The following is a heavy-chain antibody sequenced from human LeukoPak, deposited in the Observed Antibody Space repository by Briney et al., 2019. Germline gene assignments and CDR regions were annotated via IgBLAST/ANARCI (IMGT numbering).Heavy chain of an antibody. CDR3: ARDGYYDRGDFDY. V-gene: IGHV3-7*01. CDR1: AFTFSSYW. J-gene: IGHJ4*02. CDR2: IKQDGSEI. Sequence: PGGSLRLSCAASAFTFSSYWMSWVRQSPEKGLEWVANIKQDGSEIYYVDSVKGRFTISRDNAKNSLYLQMNSLRAEDTAVYYCARDGYYDRGDFDYWGQGTLVTVSS. D-gene: IGHD3-22*01.